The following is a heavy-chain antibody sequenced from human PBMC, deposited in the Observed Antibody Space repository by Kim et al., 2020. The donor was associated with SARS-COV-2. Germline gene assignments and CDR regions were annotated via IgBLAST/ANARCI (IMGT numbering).Heavy chain of an antibody. D-gene: IGHD6-19*01. CDR3: ARGRRGSSGWYDPPRYFDL. V-gene: IGHV4-34*01. Sequence: SETLSLTCAVYGGSFSGYYWSWIRQPPGKGLEWIGEINHSGSTNYNPSLKSRVTISVDTSKNQFSLKLSSVTAADTAVYYCARGRRGSSGWYDPPRYFDLWGRGTLLTVSS. CDR1: GGSFSGYY. CDR2: INHSGST. J-gene: IGHJ2*01.